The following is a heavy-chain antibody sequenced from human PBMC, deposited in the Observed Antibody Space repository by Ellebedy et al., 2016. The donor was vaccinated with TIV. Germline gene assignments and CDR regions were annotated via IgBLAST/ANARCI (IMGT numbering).Heavy chain of an antibody. J-gene: IGHJ4*02. CDR1: GFTVSSNY. Sequence: GESLKISCAASGFTVSSNYMSWVRQAPGKGLEWVSVIYSGSSTYYADSVKGRFTISRDNSKNTLYLQMNSLRAEDTAVYYCASGEYYDFWSGYYTRPLDYWGPGTLVTVST. CDR2: IYSGSST. V-gene: IGHV3-53*01. CDR3: ASGEYYDFWSGYYTRPLDY. D-gene: IGHD3-3*01.